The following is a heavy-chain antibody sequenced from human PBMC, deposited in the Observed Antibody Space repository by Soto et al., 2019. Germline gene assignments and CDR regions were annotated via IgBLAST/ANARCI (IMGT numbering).Heavy chain of an antibody. V-gene: IGHV1-2*02. D-gene: IGHD3-22*01. Sequence: ASVKVSCKASGYTFTGYYMHWVRQAPGQGLEWMGWINPNSGGTNYAQKFQGRVTMTRDTSISTAYMELSRLRSDDTAVYYCARVRYYYDSSGYYFRGSKDAFDIWGQGTMVTVSS. CDR2: INPNSGGT. J-gene: IGHJ3*02. CDR3: ARVRYYYDSSGYYFRGSKDAFDI. CDR1: GYTFTGYY.